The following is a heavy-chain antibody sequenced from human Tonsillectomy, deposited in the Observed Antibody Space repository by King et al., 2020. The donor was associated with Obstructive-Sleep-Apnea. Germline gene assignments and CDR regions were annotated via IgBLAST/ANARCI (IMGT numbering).Heavy chain of an antibody. Sequence: VQLVESGGGLVKPGGSLRLSCAASGFPFSDYYMSWIRQAPGKGLEWLSYISRSSTNTSYVDSVKGRFTISRDNAKNSLYLQMNSLRAEDTALYYCARGGWIGYYSRQFDCWRQGTLVTVPS. J-gene: IGHJ4*02. V-gene: IGHV3-11*05. D-gene: IGHD3-3*01. CDR2: ISRSSTNT. CDR3: ARGGWIGYYSRQFDC. CDR1: GFPFSDYY.